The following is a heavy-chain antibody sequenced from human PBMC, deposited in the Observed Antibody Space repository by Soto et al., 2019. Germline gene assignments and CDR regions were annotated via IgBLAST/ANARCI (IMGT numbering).Heavy chain of an antibody. J-gene: IGHJ4*02. CDR1: GFTFSSYA. V-gene: IGHV3-23*01. CDR2: ISGSGGST. Sequence: EVQLLESGGGLVQPGGSLRLSCAASGFTFSSYAMSWVRQAPGKGLEWVSAISGSGGSTYHADSVKGRFTISRDNSKNTLYLQMNSLRAEDTAVYYCAKGPTLGYCSGGSCPYWGQGTLVTVSS. CDR3: AKGPTLGYCSGGSCPY. D-gene: IGHD2-15*01.